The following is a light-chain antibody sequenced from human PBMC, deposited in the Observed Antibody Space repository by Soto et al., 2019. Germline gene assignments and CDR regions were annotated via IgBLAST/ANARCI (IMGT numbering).Light chain of an antibody. V-gene: IGLV2-11*01. J-gene: IGLJ1*01. CDR2: AVS. CDR1: SSDAGDYNY. Sequence: QSALTQPRSVSGSPGQSVTISCTGTSSDAGDYNYVCWYQHHPGKAPKLMIYAVSKRPSGVPDRFSGSKSGNTASLTIPGLQAEDEADYYCSSYSATYTYVFGTGTKVTVL. CDR3: SSYSATYTYV.